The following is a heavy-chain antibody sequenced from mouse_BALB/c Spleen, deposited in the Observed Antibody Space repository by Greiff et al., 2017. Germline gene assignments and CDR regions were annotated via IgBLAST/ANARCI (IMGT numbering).Heavy chain of an antibody. CDR2: INPYNDGT. CDR1: GYTFTSYV. V-gene: IGHV1-14*01. Sequence: VQLQQSGPELVKPGASVKMSCKASGYTFTSYVMHWVKQKPGQGLEWIGYINPYNDGTKYNEKFKGKATLTSDKSSSTAYMELSSLTSEDSAVYYCTRFPTARATSSWFAYWGQGTLVTVSA. J-gene: IGHJ3*01. CDR3: TRFPTARATSSWFAY. D-gene: IGHD3-2*01.